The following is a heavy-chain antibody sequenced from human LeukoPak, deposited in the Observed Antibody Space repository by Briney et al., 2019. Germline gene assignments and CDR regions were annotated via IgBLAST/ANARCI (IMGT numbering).Heavy chain of an antibody. V-gene: IGHV4-30-4*01. CDR1: GGSISNSNYF. Sequence: SQTLSLTCTVSGGSISNSNYFWNWIRQPPGKGLEWIGYISYSGTTYYNPSLKSRITMSVDTSKNQFSLKLSSVTAADTAVYYCAVIVTLNAFDFWGQGTMVTVSS. J-gene: IGHJ3*01. D-gene: IGHD2-21*01. CDR3: AVIVTLNAFDF. CDR2: ISYSGTT.